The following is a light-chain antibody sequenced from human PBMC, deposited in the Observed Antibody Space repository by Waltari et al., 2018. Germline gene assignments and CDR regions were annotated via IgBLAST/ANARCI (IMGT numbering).Light chain of an antibody. CDR2: DAY. CDR3: QQRNNWG. Sequence: EIVLTQSPATLSLSPGERATLSCRASQSVSNYLAWSQQKPGQAPRLLIYDAYNRAAGIPDRFSGSGSGTDSTLTISSLEPEDFAVYYCQQRNNWGFGQGTKVEIK. V-gene: IGKV3-11*01. CDR1: QSVSNY. J-gene: IGKJ1*01.